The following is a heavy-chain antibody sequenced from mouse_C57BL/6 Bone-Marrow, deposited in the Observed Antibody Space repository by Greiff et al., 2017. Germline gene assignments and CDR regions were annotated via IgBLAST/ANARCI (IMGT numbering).Heavy chain of an antibody. CDR2: IDPENGDT. Sequence: DVKLVESGAELVRPGASVKLSCTASGFNIKDDYMHWVKQRPEQGLEWIGWIDPENGDTEYASKFQGKATITADTSSNTAYLQLSSLTSEDTAVYYCTTLTYYFDYWGQGTTLTVSS. CDR3: TTLTYYFDY. CDR1: GFNIKDDY. V-gene: IGHV14-4*01. J-gene: IGHJ2*01. D-gene: IGHD5-1*01.